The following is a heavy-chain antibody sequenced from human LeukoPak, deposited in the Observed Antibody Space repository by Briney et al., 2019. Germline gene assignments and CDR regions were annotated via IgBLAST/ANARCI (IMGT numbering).Heavy chain of an antibody. V-gene: IGHV3-11*01. CDR3: ARDTITMVRGVKVSGYYYGMDV. CDR1: GFIFSDYY. CDR2: ISSSGNTI. D-gene: IGHD3-10*01. Sequence: GGSLRLSCAASGFIFSDYYMSWIRQAPGKGLEWVSYISSSGNTIYYADSMKGRFTIPRDNAKNSLFLQMNSLRAEDTAVYYCARDTITMVRGVKVSGYYYGMDVWGQGTTVTVSS. J-gene: IGHJ6*02.